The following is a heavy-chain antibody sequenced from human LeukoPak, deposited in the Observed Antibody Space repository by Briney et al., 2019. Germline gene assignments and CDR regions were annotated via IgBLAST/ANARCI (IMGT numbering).Heavy chain of an antibody. CDR1: GTTFRSYA. Sequence: GASVKVSCKASGTTFRSYAINWVRQAPGQGLEWMGAIIPSFGTVKYAQKFQGRVTMTADESTSTAYMDLNYQRSDDTAVYFCARATSANEYSYGFHFDYWGQGTLVTVSS. V-gene: IGHV1-69*13. J-gene: IGHJ4*02. CDR2: IIPSFGTV. CDR3: ARATSANEYSYGFHFDY. D-gene: IGHD5-18*01.